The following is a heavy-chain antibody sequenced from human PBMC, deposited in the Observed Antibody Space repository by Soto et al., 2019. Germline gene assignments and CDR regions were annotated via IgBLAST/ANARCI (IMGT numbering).Heavy chain of an antibody. J-gene: IGHJ4*02. CDR2: ISGSDGKT. CDR1: EFSFGSYA. CDR3: ARWSYLDY. V-gene: IGHV3-23*01. D-gene: IGHD3-3*01. Sequence: GGSLGLSCAASEFSFGSYALSWVRQAPGKGLEWVSTISGSDGKTFYADSVKGRFSISRDTSQSTLYLQMNSLRADDTAMYYCARWSYLDYWGQGTRVTVSS.